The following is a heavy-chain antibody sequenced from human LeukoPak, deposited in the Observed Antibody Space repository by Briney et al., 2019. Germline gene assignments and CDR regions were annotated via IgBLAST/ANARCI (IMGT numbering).Heavy chain of an antibody. J-gene: IGHJ4*02. CDR1: GFTFDDYA. Sequence: GGSLRLSCAASGFTFDDYAMHWVRQAPGKGLEWVSGISWNSGSIGYADSVKGRFTISRDNSKNTLYLQMNSLRAEDTAVYYCARTAAATFPLFDYWGQGTLVTVSS. D-gene: IGHD6-13*01. CDR2: ISWNSGSI. V-gene: IGHV3-9*01. CDR3: ARTAAATFPLFDY.